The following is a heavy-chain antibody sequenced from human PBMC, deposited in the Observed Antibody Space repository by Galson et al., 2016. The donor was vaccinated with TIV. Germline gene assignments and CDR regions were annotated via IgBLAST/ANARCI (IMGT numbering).Heavy chain of an antibody. V-gene: IGHV3-23*01. CDR3: AKRPIITIFGAGSNYCDS. D-gene: IGHD3-3*01. Sequence: SLRLSCAASGFSFSNYAMSWVRQAPGRGLEWVSGIGGSGGSPNYGDSVKGRLTISRDSSKNILYLQMNSLRAEDTAVYYCAKRPIITIFGAGSNYCDSWGQGTLVTVSS. J-gene: IGHJ4*02. CDR2: IGGSGGSP. CDR1: GFSFSNYA.